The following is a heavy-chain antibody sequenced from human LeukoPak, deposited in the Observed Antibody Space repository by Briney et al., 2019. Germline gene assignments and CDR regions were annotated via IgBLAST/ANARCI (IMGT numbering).Heavy chain of an antibody. V-gene: IGHV3-23*01. J-gene: IGHJ4*02. CDR3: AKDDGDFWSGSKNNRPIDY. CDR1: GFTSSSYA. CDR2: ISGSGGST. Sequence: GGSLRLSCAASGFTSSSYAMSWVRQAPGKGLEWVSAISGSGGSTYYADSVKGRFTISRDNSKNTLYLQMNSLRAEDTAVYYCAKDDGDFWSGSKNNRPIDYWGQGTLVTVSS. D-gene: IGHD3-3*01.